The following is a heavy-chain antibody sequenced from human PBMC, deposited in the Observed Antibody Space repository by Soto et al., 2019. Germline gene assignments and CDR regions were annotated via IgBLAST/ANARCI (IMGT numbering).Heavy chain of an antibody. V-gene: IGHV3-53*04. D-gene: IGHD2-15*01. Sequence: GGSLRLSCAASGFTVSSNYMSWVRQAPGKGLEWVSVIYSGGSTYYADSVKGRFTISRHNSKNTLYLQMNSLRAEDTAVYYCARGATKKDTHFDYWGQVNLVTVSS. CDR3: ARGATKKDTHFDY. CDR1: GFTVSSNY. CDR2: IYSGGST. J-gene: IGHJ4*02.